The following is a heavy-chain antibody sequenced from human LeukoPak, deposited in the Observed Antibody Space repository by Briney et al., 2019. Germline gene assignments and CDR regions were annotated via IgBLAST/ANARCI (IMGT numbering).Heavy chain of an antibody. V-gene: IGHV4-34*01. D-gene: IGHD4-17*01. CDR1: GGSFSGYY. CDR3: ARGGYGDYYYYGMDV. CDR2: INHSGST. J-gene: IGHJ6*04. Sequence: SETLSLTCAVYGGSFSGYYWSWIRQPPGKGLEWIGEINHSGSTNYNPSLKSRVTISVDTSKNQFSLKLSSVTAAETAVYYCARGGYGDYYYYGMDVWGKGTTVTVSS.